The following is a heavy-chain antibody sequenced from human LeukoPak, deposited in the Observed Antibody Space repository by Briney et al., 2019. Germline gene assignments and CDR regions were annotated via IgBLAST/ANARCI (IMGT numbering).Heavy chain of an antibody. CDR2: ISSGGSSI. Sequence: NPGGSLRLSGAASGLTFSDYCMSWVRQSPGKGLEWVSYISSGGSSIYYAGSVKGRFTISRDNAKISLYLQMNSLRAEDTAVYYCARTRYSYGYYFDYWGLGTLVTVSS. CDR1: GLTFSDYC. V-gene: IGHV3-11*01. D-gene: IGHD5-18*01. CDR3: ARTRYSYGYYFDY. J-gene: IGHJ4*02.